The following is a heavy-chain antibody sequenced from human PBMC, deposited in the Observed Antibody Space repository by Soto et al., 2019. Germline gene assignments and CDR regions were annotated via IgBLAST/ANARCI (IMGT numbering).Heavy chain of an antibody. J-gene: IGHJ6*02. D-gene: IGHD3-10*01. V-gene: IGHV3-33*01. Sequence: QVPLVESGGGVVQPGRSLRLSCAASGFTFSSYGMHWVRQAPGKGLEWVAVIWYDGSNKYYADSVKGRFTISRDNSNNTLYLQMNSLRAEDTAVYYCARDTARAMVRIYYGMDVWGQGTTVTVSS. CDR2: IWYDGSNK. CDR3: ARDTARAMVRIYYGMDV. CDR1: GFTFSSYG.